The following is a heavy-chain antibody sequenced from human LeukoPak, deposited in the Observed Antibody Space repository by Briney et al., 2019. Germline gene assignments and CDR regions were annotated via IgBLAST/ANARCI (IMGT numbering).Heavy chain of an antibody. CDR3: AIGDEQWLAT. CDR1: GYTFTSYG. V-gene: IGHV1-18*01. Sequence: ASVKVSCKASGYTFTSYGITWVRQAPGQGLEWMGWIYVHNGNTNYAQKLQGRVTMTTDTSTTTASMELRSLRSDDTAMYYCAIGDEQWLATWGQGTLVTVSS. D-gene: IGHD6-19*01. CDR2: IYVHNGNT. J-gene: IGHJ5*02.